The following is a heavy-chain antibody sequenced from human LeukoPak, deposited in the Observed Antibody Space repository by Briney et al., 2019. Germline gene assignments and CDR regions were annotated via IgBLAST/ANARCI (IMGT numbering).Heavy chain of an antibody. CDR2: ISAYNGNT. J-gene: IGHJ4*02. D-gene: IGHD6-19*01. Sequence: GASVKVSCKASGYTFTSYGISWVRQAPGQGLEWMGWISAYNGNTNYAQKLQGRVTMTTDASTSTAYMELRSLRSDDTAVYYCARASGYSSGHDYFDYWGQGTLVTVSS. CDR1: GYTFTSYG. CDR3: ARASGYSSGHDYFDY. V-gene: IGHV1-18*01.